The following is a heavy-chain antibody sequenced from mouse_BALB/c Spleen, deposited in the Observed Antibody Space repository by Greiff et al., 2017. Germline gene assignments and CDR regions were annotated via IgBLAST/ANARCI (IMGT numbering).Heavy chain of an antibody. J-gene: IGHJ4*01. V-gene: IGHV3-2*02. CDR3: ARAGYGYAMDY. CDR1: GYSITSDYA. Sequence: DVKLVESGPGLVKPSQSLSLTCTVTGYSITSDYAWNWIRQFPGNKLEWMGYISYSGSTSYNPSLKSRISITRDTSKNQFFLQLNSVTTEDTATYYCARAGYGYAMDYWGQGTSVTVSS. D-gene: IGHD1-2*01. CDR2: ISYSGST.